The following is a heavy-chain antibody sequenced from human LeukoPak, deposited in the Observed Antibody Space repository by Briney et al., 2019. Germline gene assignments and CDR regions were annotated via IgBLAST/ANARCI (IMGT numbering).Heavy chain of an antibody. Sequence: GSLRLSCAASGFTFSSYELNWVRQAPGKGLEWIGSIYYSGSTYYNPSLKSRVTISVDTPKNQFSLKLSSVTAADTAVYYCARYSSWREIDYWGQGTLVTVSS. J-gene: IGHJ4*02. V-gene: IGHV4-39*07. CDR1: GFTFSSYE. D-gene: IGHD6-6*01. CDR3: ARYSSWREIDY. CDR2: IYYSGST.